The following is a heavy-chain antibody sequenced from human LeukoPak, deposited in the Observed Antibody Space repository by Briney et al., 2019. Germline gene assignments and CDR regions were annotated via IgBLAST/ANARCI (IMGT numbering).Heavy chain of an antibody. Sequence: ASETLSLTCAVYGGSFSGYYWSWIRQPPGKGLEWIGEINHSGSTNYNPSLKSRVTISVDTSKNQFSLKLSSVTAADTAVYYCARGRLRSTSQRGSYYYYGMDVWGQGTTVTVSS. V-gene: IGHV4-34*01. CDR2: INHSGST. J-gene: IGHJ6*02. CDR1: GGSFSGYY. D-gene: IGHD2-2*01. CDR3: ARGRLRSTSQRGSYYYYGMDV.